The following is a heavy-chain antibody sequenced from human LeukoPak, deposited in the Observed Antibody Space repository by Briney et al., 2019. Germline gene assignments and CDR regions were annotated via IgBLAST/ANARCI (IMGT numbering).Heavy chain of an antibody. J-gene: IGHJ4*02. V-gene: IGHV4-34*01. CDR1: GGSFSGYY. D-gene: IGHD5-24*01. CDR2: INHSGST. CDR3: ARVVEMATDFGY. Sequence: PSETLSLTCAVYGGSFSGYYWSWIRQPPGKGLEWIGEINHSGSTNYNPSLKSRVTISVDTSKNQFSLKLSSVTAADTAVYYCARVVEMATDFGYWGQGTLVTVSS.